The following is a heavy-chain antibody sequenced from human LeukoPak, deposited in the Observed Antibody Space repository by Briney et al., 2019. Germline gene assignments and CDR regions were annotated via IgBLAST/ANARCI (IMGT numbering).Heavy chain of an antibody. Sequence: GGSLRLSCVASGFTFSSYGLHWVRQAPGKGLEGVAFIRYDGSNKYYADSVKGRFTISRDSSKNTLYLQMNSLRAEDTAVYYCARGPLRYFDWLSKDGTYFDYWGQGTLVTVSS. CDR1: GFTFSSYG. CDR2: IRYDGSNK. V-gene: IGHV3-30*02. J-gene: IGHJ4*02. D-gene: IGHD3-9*01. CDR3: ARGPLRYFDWLSKDGTYFDY.